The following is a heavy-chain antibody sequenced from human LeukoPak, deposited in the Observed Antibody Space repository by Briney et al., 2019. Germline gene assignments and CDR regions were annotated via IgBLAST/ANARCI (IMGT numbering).Heavy chain of an antibody. D-gene: IGHD3-10*01. J-gene: IGHJ3*01. CDR2: VSYDGINK. Sequence: GGSLRLSCAASGFTFSRYAMHWVRQAPGKGLEWVTVVSYDGINKYYADSVKGRFTISRDNSKNMLYLQMNSLRAEDTAIYYCARERSDAFDVWGQGTMVTVSS. CDR1: GFTFSRYA. CDR3: ARERSDAFDV. V-gene: IGHV3-30-3*01.